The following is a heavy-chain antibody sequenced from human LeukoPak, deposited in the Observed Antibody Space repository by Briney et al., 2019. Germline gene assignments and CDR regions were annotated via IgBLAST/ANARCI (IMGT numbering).Heavy chain of an antibody. V-gene: IGHV3-11*01. CDR2: ISNTGFTR. CDR1: GFTFSDQY. Sequence: GGSLRLSCAASGFTFSDQYMSWIRQAPGKGLEWVSYISNTGFTRYYADSVKGRFTISRDSANNSLYLQMNSLRGEDTAVYYCARGGYSYGIDYWGQGTLVIVSS. J-gene: IGHJ4*02. D-gene: IGHD5-18*01. CDR3: ARGGYSYGIDY.